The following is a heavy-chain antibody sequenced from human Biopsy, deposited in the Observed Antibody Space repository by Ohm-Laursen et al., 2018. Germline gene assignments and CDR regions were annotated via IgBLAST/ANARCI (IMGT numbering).Heavy chain of an antibody. CDR1: RFTFSDYF. D-gene: IGHD1/OR15-1a*01. Sequence: SLRLSCAASRFTFSDYFMSWVRQAPGKGLEWVGLIRSSGYGGTADYAASVKGRFTISRDDSKSFAYLQMTSLRTEDTAVYFCAREGLGTTADYWGQGILVTVSS. CDR2: IRSSGYGGTA. CDR3: AREGLGTTADY. J-gene: IGHJ4*02. V-gene: IGHV3-49*04.